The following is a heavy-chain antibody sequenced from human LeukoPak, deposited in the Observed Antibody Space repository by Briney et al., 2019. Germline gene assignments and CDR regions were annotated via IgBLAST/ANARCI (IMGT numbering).Heavy chain of an antibody. V-gene: IGHV3-23*01. CDR2: ISSASNT. D-gene: IGHD6-19*01. J-gene: IGHJ4*02. Sequence: GGAVRLSCAASGLTFSTYGMSWVRQAPGKGVEGVSSISSASNTYYAASVNGPFTISRHNSKSTLYLQMSTLRAEDTAVYYCAILTPHIVVAGDDYWGQGTLVTVSS. CDR3: AILTPHIVVAGDDY. CDR1: GLTFSTYG.